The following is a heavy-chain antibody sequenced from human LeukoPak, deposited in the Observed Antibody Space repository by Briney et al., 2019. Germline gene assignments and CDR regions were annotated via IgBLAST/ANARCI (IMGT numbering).Heavy chain of an antibody. D-gene: IGHD1-26*01. CDR2: IKSKTDGGTT. CDR3: ITDVPGGSYPFDY. J-gene: IGHJ4*02. Sequence: GGSLRLSCAASGFTFSNAWMSWVRQAPGKGLEWVGLIKSKTDGGTTDYAAPVKGRFTISRDDSKNTLFLQMNSLRTEDTAVYYCITDVPGGSYPFDYWGQGTLVTVSS. CDR1: GFTFSNAW. V-gene: IGHV3-15*01.